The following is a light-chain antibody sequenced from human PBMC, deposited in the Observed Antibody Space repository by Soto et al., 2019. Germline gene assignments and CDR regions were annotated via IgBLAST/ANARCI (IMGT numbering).Light chain of an antibody. CDR3: QQYNNWPST. Sequence: EIVLRPCPDTQTLSPGDGGKLSCRASQSVSYYLAWYQQKPGQAPRLLIYDASSRATGVPDRFSGSGSGTDFTLTISTLEPEHFAVYYCQQYNNWPSTFGRGTRLEIK. J-gene: IGKJ5*01. V-gene: IGKV3D-20*02. CDR1: QSVSYY. CDR2: DAS.